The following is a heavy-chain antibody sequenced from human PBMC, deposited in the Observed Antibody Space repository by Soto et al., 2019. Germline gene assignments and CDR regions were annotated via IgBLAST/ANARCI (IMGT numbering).Heavy chain of an antibody. CDR2: ISYDGSNK. CDR3: AKPNSVTTIPYWYFDL. J-gene: IGHJ2*01. CDR1: GFTFSSYG. D-gene: IGHD4-17*01. Sequence: QVQLVESGEGVVQPGRSLRLSCAASGFTFSSYGMHWVRQAPGKGLEWVAVISYDGSNKYYADSVKGRFTISRDNSKNTLYLQMNSLRAEDTAVYYCAKPNSVTTIPYWYFDLWGRGTLVTVSS. V-gene: IGHV3-30*18.